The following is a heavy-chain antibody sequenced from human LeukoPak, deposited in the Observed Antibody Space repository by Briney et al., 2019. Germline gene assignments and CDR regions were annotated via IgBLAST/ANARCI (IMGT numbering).Heavy chain of an antibody. Sequence: ASVKVSCKASGGTFSSYAISWVRQAPGQGLEWMGRIIPILGIANYAQKLQGRVTITADKSTSTAYMELSSLRSEDTAVYYCARDLQALDGSGSYYKKGDAFDIWGQGTMVTVSS. CDR3: ARDLQALDGSGSYYKKGDAFDI. CDR2: IIPILGIA. CDR1: GGTFSSYA. J-gene: IGHJ3*02. V-gene: IGHV1-69*04. D-gene: IGHD3-10*01.